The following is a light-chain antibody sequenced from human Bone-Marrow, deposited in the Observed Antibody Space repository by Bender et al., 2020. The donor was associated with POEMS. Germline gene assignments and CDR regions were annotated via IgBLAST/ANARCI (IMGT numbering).Light chain of an antibody. J-gene: IGLJ3*02. Sequence: QSVLTQPPSVSEAPGQRVTIPCSGTNSNIGNNAVNWYQQFPGKAPKLVVYYDALLTPGVSDRFSASKSGTSASLAISELQSEDEALYYCSAWDDSLSGWVFGGGTKLTVL. CDR3: SAWDDSLSGWV. CDR2: YDA. CDR1: NSNIGNNA. V-gene: IGLV1-36*01.